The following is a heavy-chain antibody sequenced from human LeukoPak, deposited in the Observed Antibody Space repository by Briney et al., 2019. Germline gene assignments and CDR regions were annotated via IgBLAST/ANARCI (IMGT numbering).Heavy chain of an antibody. V-gene: IGHV1-69*13. Sequence: SVKVSCKASGYTFFSYAISWVRQAPGQGLEWMGGIIPIFGSANYAQKFQGRVTITADESTSTAYMELSSLRSADTAVYYCARVVPTTLMNYFDYWGQGTRVTVSS. CDR3: ARVVPTTLMNYFDY. CDR2: IIPIFGSA. CDR1: GYTFFSYA. D-gene: IGHD5-12*01. J-gene: IGHJ4*02.